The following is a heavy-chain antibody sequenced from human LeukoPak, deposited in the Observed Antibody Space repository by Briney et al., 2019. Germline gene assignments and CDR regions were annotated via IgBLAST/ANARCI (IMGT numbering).Heavy chain of an antibody. CDR3: ARDKHKGGYDRDYYFDY. Sequence: PGGSLRLSCAASGFTFSSYSMNWVRQAPGKGLEWVSSISSSSSYIYYADSVKGRFTISRDNAKNSLYLQMNSLRAEDTAVYYCARDKHKGGYDRDYYFDYGGQGTLVTVSS. J-gene: IGHJ4*02. D-gene: IGHD5-12*01. CDR1: GFTFSSYS. CDR2: ISSSSSYI. V-gene: IGHV3-21*01.